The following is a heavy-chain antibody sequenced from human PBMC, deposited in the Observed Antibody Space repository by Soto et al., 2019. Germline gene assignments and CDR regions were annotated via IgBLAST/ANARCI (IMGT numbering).Heavy chain of an antibody. D-gene: IGHD2-2*02. V-gene: IGHV4-34*01. CDR2: INHSGST. CDR3: ARGCSSTSCYMGNRFDP. J-gene: IGHJ5*02. CDR1: GGSFSGYY. Sequence: PSETLSLTCAVYGGSFSGYYWSWIRQPPGKGLEWIGEINHSGSTNYNPSLKSRVTISVDTSKNQFSLKLSSVTAADTAVYYCARGCSSTSCYMGNRFDPWGQGTLVTVSS.